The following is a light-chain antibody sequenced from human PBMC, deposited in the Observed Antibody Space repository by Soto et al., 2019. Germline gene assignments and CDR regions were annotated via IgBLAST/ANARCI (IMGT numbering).Light chain of an antibody. CDR3: QQYGSSPVT. V-gene: IGKV3-20*01. CDR1: QSVSSSY. Sequence: DNVLTQSPDTLSLSPGERATLSYRASQSVSSSYLAWYQQKPGQAPRLLIYGASSRATGIPDSFSGSGSGTDFTLTISRLEPEDFAVYYCQQYGSSPVTFGPGTKVDIK. CDR2: GAS. J-gene: IGKJ3*01.